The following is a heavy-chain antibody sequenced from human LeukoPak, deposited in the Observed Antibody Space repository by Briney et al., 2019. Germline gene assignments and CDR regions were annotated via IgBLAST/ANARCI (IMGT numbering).Heavy chain of an antibody. CDR2: ISDSGGRT. Sequence: GGSLRLFCAASGFPFSNYAMTWVRQAPGKGLERVSGISDSGGRTYYADSVKGRFTISRDNSKNMLYLQMNSLRVEDTALYYCAKGLGTSGYHDYWGQGTLVTVSS. D-gene: IGHD3-22*01. CDR1: GFPFSNYA. V-gene: IGHV3-23*01. J-gene: IGHJ4*02. CDR3: AKGLGTSGYHDY.